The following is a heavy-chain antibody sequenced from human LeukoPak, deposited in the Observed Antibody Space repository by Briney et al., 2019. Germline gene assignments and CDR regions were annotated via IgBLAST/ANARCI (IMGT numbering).Heavy chain of an antibody. V-gene: IGHV1-18*01. D-gene: IGHD6-19*01. CDR2: ISAYNGDT. CDR1: GYTFTNYG. CDR3: ARYSSGWYEGHFDY. J-gene: IGHJ4*02. Sequence: ASVKVSCKASGYTFTNYGISWVRHAPGQGLEWMGWISAYNGDTNYAQKLQGRVTMTTDTSTSTAYMELRSLRSDDTAVYYCARYSSGWYEGHFDYWGQGILVTVSS.